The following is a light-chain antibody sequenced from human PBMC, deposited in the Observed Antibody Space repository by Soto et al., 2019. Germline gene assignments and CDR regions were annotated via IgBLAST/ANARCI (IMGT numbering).Light chain of an antibody. CDR3: ISYAGSNNLV. CDR1: SSDVGDYNY. CDR2: EVS. Sequence: QSALTQPPSASGSPGQSVTISCTGTSSDVGDYNYVSWYQQHPGKAPTLMIYEVSKQPSGVPDRFSGSKSGNTASLTVSGLQAEDEADYYCISYAGSNNLVFGGGTKLTVL. V-gene: IGLV2-8*01. J-gene: IGLJ2*01.